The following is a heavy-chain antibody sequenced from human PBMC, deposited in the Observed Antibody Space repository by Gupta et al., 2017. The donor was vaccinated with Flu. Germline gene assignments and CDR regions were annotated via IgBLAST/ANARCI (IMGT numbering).Heavy chain of an antibody. V-gene: IGHV3-72*01. D-gene: IGHD5-18*01. Sequence: EAQLVESGGGLVQPGGSLRLSCAASGFPFSHPHMDWVRQTPGKGLEWVARIKNKASGYTTKYAASVKGRFIISRDDSKNSLSLQMNSLNTEDTAIYYCIRDWNTAMFDWGQGALVTVSS. J-gene: IGHJ4*02. CDR2: IKNKASGYTT. CDR1: GFPFSHPH. CDR3: IRDWNTAMFD.